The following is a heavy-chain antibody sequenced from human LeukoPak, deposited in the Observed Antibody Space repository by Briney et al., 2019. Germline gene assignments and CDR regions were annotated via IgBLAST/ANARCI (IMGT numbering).Heavy chain of an antibody. CDR3: AGCYYDSSGYYQPRFDY. V-gene: IGHV4-34*01. Sequence: SETLSLTCAVYGGSFSGYYWSWIRQPPGKGLEWIGEINHSGSTNYNPSLKSRVTISVDTSKNQFSLKLSSVTAADTAVYYCAGCYYDSSGYYQPRFDYWGQGTLVTVSS. CDR1: GGSFSGYY. J-gene: IGHJ4*02. CDR2: INHSGST. D-gene: IGHD3-22*01.